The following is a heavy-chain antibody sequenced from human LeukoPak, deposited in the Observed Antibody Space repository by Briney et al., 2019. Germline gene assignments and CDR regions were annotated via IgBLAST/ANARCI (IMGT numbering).Heavy chain of an antibody. CDR1: GGSISSGSYY. CDR2: IYTSGST. CDR3: ARGSVGYYDSIDY. J-gene: IGHJ4*02. D-gene: IGHD3-22*01. Sequence: SETLSLTCTVSGGSISSGSYYWSWIRQPAGKGLEWIGRIYTSGSTNYNPSLKSRVTISVDTSKNQFSLKLSSVTAADTAVYYCARGSVGYYDSIDYWGQGTLVTVSS. V-gene: IGHV4-61*02.